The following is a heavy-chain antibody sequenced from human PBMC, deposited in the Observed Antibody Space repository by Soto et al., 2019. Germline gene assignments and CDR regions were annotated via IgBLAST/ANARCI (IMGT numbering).Heavy chain of an antibody. V-gene: IGHV3-33*01. Sequence: GSLRLSCAASGFTFNSNAMHWVRQAPGKGLEWVAVISFDGSDTFYGDSVKGRFTISRDNSENTLYRQMNSLRAEDTAVYYCARDHDNRSWYGYLDYWGQGTLVTGSS. J-gene: IGHJ4*02. CDR3: ARDHDNRSWYGYLDY. CDR2: ISFDGSDT. D-gene: IGHD6-13*01. CDR1: GFTFNSNA.